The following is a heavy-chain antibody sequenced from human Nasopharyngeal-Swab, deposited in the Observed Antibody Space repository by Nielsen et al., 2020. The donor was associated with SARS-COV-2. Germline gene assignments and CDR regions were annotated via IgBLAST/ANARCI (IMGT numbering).Heavy chain of an antibody. CDR1: GFTFSSYS. Sequence: GESLKISCAASGFTFSSYSMNWVRQAPGKGLEWVSSISSSSSYIYYADSVKGRFTISRDNAKNSLYLQMNSLRAEDTAVYYCARPPGYCSGGSCYSWGKETLVTVSS. V-gene: IGHV3-21*01. D-gene: IGHD2-15*01. CDR3: ARPPGYCSGGSCYS. J-gene: IGHJ4*02. CDR2: ISSSSSYI.